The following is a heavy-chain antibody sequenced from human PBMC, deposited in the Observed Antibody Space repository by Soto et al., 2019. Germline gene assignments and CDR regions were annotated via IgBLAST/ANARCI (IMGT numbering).Heavy chain of an antibody. CDR2: IIPIFGTA. CDR3: ARGDSWYGLYSYYYGMDV. D-gene: IGHD6-13*01. J-gene: IGHJ6*02. V-gene: IGHV1-69*13. CDR1: GGTFSSYA. Sequence: ASVKVSCKASGGTFSSYAISWVRQAPGQGLEWMGGIIPIFGTANYAQKFQGRVTITADESTSTAYMELSSLRSEDTAVYYCARGDSWYGLYSYYYGMDVWGQGTTVTVSS.